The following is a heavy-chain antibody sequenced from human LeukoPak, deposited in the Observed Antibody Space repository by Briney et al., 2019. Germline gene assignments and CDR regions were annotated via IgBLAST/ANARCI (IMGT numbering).Heavy chain of an antibody. D-gene: IGHD4-11*01. Sequence: ASVKVSCKASGSMFTGHYMHWVRQAPGQGLEFLAWIKGDSGIPKYAQKFQGRVTLTRDTSISTAYMELTELTSDDTAVYYCARELQYSREGYAFDLWGQGTMVTVSS. J-gene: IGHJ3*01. CDR1: GSMFTGHY. CDR2: IKGDSGIP. V-gene: IGHV1-2*02. CDR3: ARELQYSREGYAFDL.